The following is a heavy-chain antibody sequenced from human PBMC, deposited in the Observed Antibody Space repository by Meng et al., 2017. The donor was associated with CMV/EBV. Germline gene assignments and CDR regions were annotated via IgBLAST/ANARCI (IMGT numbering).Heavy chain of an antibody. D-gene: IGHD3-3*01. J-gene: IGHJ5*02. CDR3: ARDQRVLRFLEWLTGGWFDP. V-gene: IGHV1-69*10. Sequence: SYAISWGRQAPGQGLEWMGGIIPILGIANYAQKFQGRVTITADKSTSTAYMELSSLRSEDTAVYYCARDQRVLRFLEWLTGGWFDPWGQGTLVTVSS. CDR2: IIPILGIA. CDR1: SYA.